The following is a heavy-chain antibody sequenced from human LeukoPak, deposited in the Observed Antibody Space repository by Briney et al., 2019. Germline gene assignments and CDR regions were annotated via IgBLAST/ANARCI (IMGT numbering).Heavy chain of an antibody. CDR1: GFTFSDYY. Sequence: GSLRLSCAASGFTFSDYYMSWIRQPPGKGLEWIGSIYYSGSTYYNPSLKSRVTISVDTSKNQFSLKLSSVTAADTAVYYCARRPIAAAAGWFDPWGQGTLVTVSS. CDR2: IYYSGST. J-gene: IGHJ5*02. D-gene: IGHD6-13*01. V-gene: IGHV4-39*01. CDR3: ARRPIAAAAGWFDP.